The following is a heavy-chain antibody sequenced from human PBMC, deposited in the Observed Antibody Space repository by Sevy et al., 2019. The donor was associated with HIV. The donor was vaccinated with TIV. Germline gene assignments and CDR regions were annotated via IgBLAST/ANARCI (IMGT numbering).Heavy chain of an antibody. Sequence: SETLSLTCTVSGGSISSGNYYWHWIRQPPGKGLEWIGYISYTGNTYYNPSLKSPVTISVDTSNIQFALRLTSVTAADTAVYYCARDGTEYTSSSVWFDPWGQGTLVTVSS. V-gene: IGHV4-30-4*01. CDR1: GGSISSGNYY. CDR2: ISYTGNT. D-gene: IGHD6-6*01. J-gene: IGHJ5*02. CDR3: ARDGTEYTSSSVWFDP.